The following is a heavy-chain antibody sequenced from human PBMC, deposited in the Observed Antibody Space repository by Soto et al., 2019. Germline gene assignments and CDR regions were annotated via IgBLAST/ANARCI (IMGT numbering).Heavy chain of an antibody. D-gene: IGHD3-10*01. Sequence: SETLSLTCAVYGGSFSGYYWSWIRQPPGKGLEWIGEINHSGSTNYNPSLKSRVTISVDTSKNQFSLKLSSVTAADTAVYYCARFGWFGGGGMDVWGQGTTVTVSS. CDR1: GGSFSGYY. V-gene: IGHV4-34*01. CDR2: INHSGST. J-gene: IGHJ6*02. CDR3: ARFGWFGGGGMDV.